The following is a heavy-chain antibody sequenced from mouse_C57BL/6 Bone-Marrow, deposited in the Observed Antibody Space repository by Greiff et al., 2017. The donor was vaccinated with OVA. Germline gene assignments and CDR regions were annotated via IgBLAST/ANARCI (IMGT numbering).Heavy chain of an antibody. CDR3: ARRYDGAFAY. CDR2: ISSGGSYT. Sequence: EVKVVESGGDLVKPGGSLKLSCAASGFTFSSYGMSWVRQTPDKRLEWVATISSGGSYTYSPDSVKGGFTISRDNAKNTLYIQMSSLKSEDTAMYYCARRYDGAFAYWGQGTLVTVSA. V-gene: IGHV5-6*02. D-gene: IGHD2-3*01. J-gene: IGHJ3*01. CDR1: GFTFSSYG.